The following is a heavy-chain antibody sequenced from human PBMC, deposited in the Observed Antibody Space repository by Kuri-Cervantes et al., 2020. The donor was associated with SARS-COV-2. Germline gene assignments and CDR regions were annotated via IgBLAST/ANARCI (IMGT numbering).Heavy chain of an antibody. J-gene: IGHJ4*02. CDR2: INSDGSVT. D-gene: IGHD3-16*01. CDR1: GFTFSRSW. Sequence: GGSLRLSCAASGFTFSRSWMLWVRQAPGKGLVWVSRINSDGSVTSYPDSVEGRFTISRDNAKNSLYLQMNSLRAEDTAVYYCASNGWGFRNPGGVSGFDYWGQGTLVTVSS. V-gene: IGHV3-74*01. CDR3: ASNGWGFRNPGGVSGFDY.